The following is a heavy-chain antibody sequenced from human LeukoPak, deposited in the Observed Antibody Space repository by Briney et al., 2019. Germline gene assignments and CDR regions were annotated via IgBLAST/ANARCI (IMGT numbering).Heavy chain of an antibody. CDR1: GFTFSDYY. CDR2: ISSSGSTI. CDR3: ARDVTYDSSGFAGG. J-gene: IGHJ4*02. D-gene: IGHD3-22*01. Sequence: GGSLRLSCAASGFTFSDYYMSWIRQAPGKGLEWVSYISSSGSTIYYADSMKGRFTISRDNAKNSLYLQMNSLRAEDTAVYYCARDVTYDSSGFAGGWGQGTLVTVSS. V-gene: IGHV3-11*01.